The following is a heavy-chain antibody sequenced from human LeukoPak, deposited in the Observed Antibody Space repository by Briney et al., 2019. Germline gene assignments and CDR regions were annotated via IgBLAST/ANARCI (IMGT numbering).Heavy chain of an antibody. V-gene: IGHV4-34*01. D-gene: IGHD3-10*01. CDR2: INHSGST. CDR3: ARDWFGELLFDY. CDR1: GGSFSGYY. J-gene: IGHJ4*02. Sequence: SETLSLTCAVYGGSFSGYYWSWIRQPPGKGLEWIGEINHSGSTNYNPSLKSRVTISVDTSKNQFSLKLSSVTAADTAVYYCARDWFGELLFDYWGQGTLVTVSS.